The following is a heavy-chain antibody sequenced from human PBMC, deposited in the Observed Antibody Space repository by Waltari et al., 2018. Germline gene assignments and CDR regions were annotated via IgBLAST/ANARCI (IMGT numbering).Heavy chain of an antibody. V-gene: IGHV4-59*08. CDR2: IYYSGST. CDR3: ASWGSGAFDI. CDR1: GGSISSYY. Sequence: QVQLQESGPGLVKPSETLSLTCTVSGGSISSYYWSWIRQPPGKGLEWIGYIYYSGSTYYNPSLKSRVTISVDTSKNQFSLKLSSVTAADTAVYYCASWGSGAFDIWGQGTMVTVSS. J-gene: IGHJ3*02. D-gene: IGHD3-16*01.